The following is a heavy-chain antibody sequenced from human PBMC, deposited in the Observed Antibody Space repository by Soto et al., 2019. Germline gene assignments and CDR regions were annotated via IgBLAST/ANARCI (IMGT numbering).Heavy chain of an antibody. V-gene: IGHV3-53*02. J-gene: IGHJ4*02. CDR2: LYSGGST. CDR1: GFNVSSKY. CDR3: AKNQERELPRVIDF. D-gene: IGHD1-7*01. Sequence: EVQLVETGGGLIQPGGSLRLSCVASGFNVSSKYMSWLRQAPVKGLEWVSVLYSGGSTHYADSVKGRFTISRDNSKNALYLQMNSLRAEDTAMYYCAKNQERELPRVIDFWGQGTLVTVSS.